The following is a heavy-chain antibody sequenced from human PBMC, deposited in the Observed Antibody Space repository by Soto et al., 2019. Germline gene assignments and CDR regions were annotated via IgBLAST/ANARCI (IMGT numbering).Heavy chain of an antibody. CDR1: GGSISSSNW. Sequence: PSETLSLTCAVSGGSISSSNWWSWVRQPPGKGLEWIGEIYHSGSTNYNPSLKSRVTISVDKSKNQFSLKLSSVTAADTAVYYCARDSPLYYYGMDVWGQGTTVTVS. J-gene: IGHJ6*02. CDR3: ARDSPLYYYGMDV. V-gene: IGHV4-4*02. CDR2: IYHSGST.